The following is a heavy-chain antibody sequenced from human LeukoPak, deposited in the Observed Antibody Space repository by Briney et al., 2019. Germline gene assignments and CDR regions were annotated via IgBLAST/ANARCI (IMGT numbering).Heavy chain of an antibody. CDR3: ARDYGGNSNYYYYGMDV. D-gene: IGHD4-23*01. J-gene: IGHJ6*02. CDR1: GGSISSAGYY. CDR2: IYYSGTT. V-gene: IGHV4-31*03. Sequence: SQTLSLTCTVSGGSISSAGYYWSWIRQRPGKGLEWMGFIYYSGTTYYNPSLKSRVTISVDTSKNQFSLKLNSVTAADTAVYYCARDYGGNSNYYYYGMDVWGQGTTVTVSS.